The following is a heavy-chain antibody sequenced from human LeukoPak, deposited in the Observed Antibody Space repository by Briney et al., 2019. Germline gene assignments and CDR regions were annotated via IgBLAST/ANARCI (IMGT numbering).Heavy chain of an antibody. V-gene: IGHV4-38-2*01. CDR1: GYSIRSGYY. CDR3: ARMVISYYYDSSTYSPVAFDV. Sequence: PSETLSLTCALSGYSIRSGYYWGWIRQSPGKGLEWIGTIFHSGSIYYNPSLKSRVTLSVDTSKNQFSMKLNSVNAADTAVYYCARMVISYYYDSSTYSPVAFDVWGQGTMVTVSS. J-gene: IGHJ3*01. D-gene: IGHD3-22*01. CDR2: IFHSGSI.